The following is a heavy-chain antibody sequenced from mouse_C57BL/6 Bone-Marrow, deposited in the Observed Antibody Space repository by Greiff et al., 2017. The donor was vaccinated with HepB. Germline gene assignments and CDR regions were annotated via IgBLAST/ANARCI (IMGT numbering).Heavy chain of an antibody. CDR2: IYPRSGNT. CDR3: ARDLLLPFYAMDY. J-gene: IGHJ4*01. D-gene: IGHD1-1*01. CDR1: GYTFTSYG. V-gene: IGHV1-81*01. Sequence: QVQLQQSGAELARPGASVKLSCKASGYTFTSYGISWVKQRTGQGLEWIGEIYPRSGNTYYNEKFKGKATLTADKSSSTAYMELRSLTSEDSAVYFCARDLLLPFYAMDYWGQGTSVTVSS.